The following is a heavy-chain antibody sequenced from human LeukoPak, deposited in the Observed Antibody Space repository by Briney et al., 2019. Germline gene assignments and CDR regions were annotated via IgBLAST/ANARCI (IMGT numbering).Heavy chain of an antibody. CDR3: ARGLGSSWLHY. D-gene: IGHD6-13*01. V-gene: IGHV3-53*01. CDR1: GFTVSSNY. Sequence: GGSLRLSCAASGFTVSSNYMSWVRQAPGKGLEWVSVISGSGDSAYYADSVKGRFTISRDNSKNTLYLQMNSLRTEDTAVYYCARGLGSSWLHYWGQGTLVIVSS. CDR2: ISGSGDSA. J-gene: IGHJ4*02.